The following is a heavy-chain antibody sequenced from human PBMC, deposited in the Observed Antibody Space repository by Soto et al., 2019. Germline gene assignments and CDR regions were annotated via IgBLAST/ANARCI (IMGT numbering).Heavy chain of an antibody. Sequence: SDTLSLTFTVSGCSISSYYWSWIRQPPGKGLEWIGYIYYSGSTNYNPSLKSRVTISVDTSKNQFSLKLSSVTAADTAVYYCARDDYGDGSLNWGQGTLVSVSS. CDR1: GCSISSYY. D-gene: IGHD4-17*01. CDR3: ARDDYGDGSLN. V-gene: IGHV4-59*01. CDR2: IYYSGST. J-gene: IGHJ4*02.